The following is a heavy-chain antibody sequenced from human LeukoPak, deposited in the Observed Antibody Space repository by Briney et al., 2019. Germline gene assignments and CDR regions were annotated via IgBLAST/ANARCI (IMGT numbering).Heavy chain of an antibody. D-gene: IGHD3-22*01. CDR1: GSTFSDYY. CDR2: ISDSGGST. J-gene: IGHJ3*02. Sequence: GGSLRLSCAASGSTFSDYYMSWIRQAPGKGLEWVSTISDSGGSTYYADSVKGQFTISRDNSKNTLYLQMNSLRGEDTAVYYCAKVRSSAWLDAFDIWGQGTMATVSS. V-gene: IGHV3-23*01. CDR3: AKVRSSAWLDAFDI.